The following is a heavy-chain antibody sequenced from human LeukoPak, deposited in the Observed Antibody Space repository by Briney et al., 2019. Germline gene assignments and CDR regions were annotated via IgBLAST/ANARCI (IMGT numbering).Heavy chain of an antibody. V-gene: IGHV3-30*02. Sequence: SGGSLRLSCAASGLTFSSYGMHWVRQAPGQGLEWVAFLRYYGSNKYYADSVKGRFIISRDNSKNTLILQMNSLRAEDTAVYYCAKDHDSSQWYDSMAVDYWGQGTLVTVSS. J-gene: IGHJ4*02. D-gene: IGHD3-22*01. CDR1: GLTFSSYG. CDR3: AKDHDSSQWYDSMAVDY. CDR2: LRYYGSNK.